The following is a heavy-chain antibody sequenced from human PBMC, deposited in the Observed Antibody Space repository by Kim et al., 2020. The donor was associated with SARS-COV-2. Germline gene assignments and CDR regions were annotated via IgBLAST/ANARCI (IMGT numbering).Heavy chain of an antibody. V-gene: IGHV1-8*01. J-gene: IGHJ4*02. Sequence: YARKVQGRVSKTRNTATSTAYMDLSSLRSEDTAVYYCARGHAWNGGPYYFDYWGQGTLVTVSS. CDR3: ARGHAWNGGPYYFDY. D-gene: IGHD1-1*01.